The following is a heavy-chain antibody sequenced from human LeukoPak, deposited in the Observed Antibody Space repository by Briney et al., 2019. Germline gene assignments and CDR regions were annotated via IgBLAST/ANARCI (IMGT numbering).Heavy chain of an antibody. J-gene: IGHJ4*02. CDR1: GGSMSSSSYY. D-gene: IGHD4-17*01. CDR2: IYYSGST. Sequence: SETLSLTCTVSGGSMSSSSYYWGWIRQPPGKGMEWIGSIYYSGSTYYNPSLKSRVTISVDTSKNQFSLKLSSVTAADTAVYYCARLPTVTFFDYWGQGTLVTVSS. CDR3: ARLPTVTFFDY. V-gene: IGHV4-39*01.